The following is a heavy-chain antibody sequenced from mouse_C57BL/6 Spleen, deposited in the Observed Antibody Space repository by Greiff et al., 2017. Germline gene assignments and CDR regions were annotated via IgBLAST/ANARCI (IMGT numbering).Heavy chain of an antibody. D-gene: IGHD1-1*01. CDR2: IDPEEGDT. V-gene: IGHV14-1*01. CDR3: TVITTVRDY. CDR1: GFNIKDCY. Sequence: VQLQQSGAELVRPGASVKLSCTASGFNIKDCYMHWVKQRPEQGLEGIGRIDPEEGDTAYAPKFQGKDTMTADTSSNTAYLQLSSLTSEDTAVYYCTVITTVRDYWGQGTSVTVSS. J-gene: IGHJ4*01.